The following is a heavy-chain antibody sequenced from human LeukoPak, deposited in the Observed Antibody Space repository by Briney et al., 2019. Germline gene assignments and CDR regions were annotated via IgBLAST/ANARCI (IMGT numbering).Heavy chain of an antibody. J-gene: IGHJ4*02. CDR1: GGTFSSYA. V-gene: IGHV1-69*05. D-gene: IGHD1-26*01. CDR2: ITPIFGTA. Sequence: ATVKVSCKASGGTFSSYAISWVRQAPGQGLEWMGGITPIFGTANYAQKFQGRVTITTDESTSTAYMELSSLRSEDTAVYYCARAPISGSGSYNFDYWGQGTLVTVSS. CDR3: ARAPISGSGSYNFDY.